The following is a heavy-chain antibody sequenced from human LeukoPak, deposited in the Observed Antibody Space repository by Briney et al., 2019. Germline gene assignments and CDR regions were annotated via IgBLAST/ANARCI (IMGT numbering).Heavy chain of an antibody. V-gene: IGHV4-59*01. CDR3: ARDLESDYDDGDNYWPGDY. J-gene: IGHJ4*02. CDR1: GDSISSYF. Sequence: SETLSLTCTVSGDSISSYFWSWIRQPPGKGLEWIGYIYYSESTNYNPSLKSRVTISADTSKNQISLKLSSVTAADTAVYYCARDLESDYDDGDNYWPGDYWGQGTLVTVSS. D-gene: IGHD3-22*01. CDR2: IYYSEST.